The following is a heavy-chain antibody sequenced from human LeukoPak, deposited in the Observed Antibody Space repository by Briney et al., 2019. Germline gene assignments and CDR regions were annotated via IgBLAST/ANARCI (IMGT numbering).Heavy chain of an antibody. CDR2: INPNNGGT. J-gene: IGHJ4*02. Sequence: ASVKVSCKAFGYTITGYYIHWVRQAPGQGLEWMGWINPNNGGTNSAQKFQGRVTMTRDTSIGTAYMELNRLTYDDMAVYYCGRDRHWNQGNFDYWGQGTLVTVSS. CDR1: GYTITGYY. V-gene: IGHV1-2*02. D-gene: IGHD1-1*01. CDR3: GRDRHWNQGNFDY.